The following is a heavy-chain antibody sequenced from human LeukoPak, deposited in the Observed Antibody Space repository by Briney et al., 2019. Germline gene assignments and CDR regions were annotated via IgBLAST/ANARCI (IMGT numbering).Heavy chain of an antibody. CDR3: AKAYIVATGFDY. D-gene: IGHD5-12*01. V-gene: IGHV3-30*18. CDR1: GFTFSSYG. Sequence: PGASLRLSCAASGFTFSSYGMHWVRQAPGKGLEWVAVISYDGSNKYYADSVKGRFTISRDNSKNTLYLQMNSLRAEDTAVYYCAKAYIVATGFDYWGQGTLVTVSS. CDR2: ISYDGSNK. J-gene: IGHJ4*02.